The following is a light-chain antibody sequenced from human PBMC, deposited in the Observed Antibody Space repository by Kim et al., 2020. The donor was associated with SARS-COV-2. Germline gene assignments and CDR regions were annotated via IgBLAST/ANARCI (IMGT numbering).Light chain of an antibody. J-gene: IGLJ3*02. Sequence: QSALTQPPSASGSPGQSITISCTGTSSDVGDYNFVSWYQQPPDRAPQLIIYEVTKRPSGVPDRFSGSKSGNTASLTVSGLRADDEADYYCTSYAGDKNFPWVFGGGTQLTVL. V-gene: IGLV2-8*01. CDR3: TSYAGDKNFPWV. CDR1: SSDVGDYNF. CDR2: EVT.